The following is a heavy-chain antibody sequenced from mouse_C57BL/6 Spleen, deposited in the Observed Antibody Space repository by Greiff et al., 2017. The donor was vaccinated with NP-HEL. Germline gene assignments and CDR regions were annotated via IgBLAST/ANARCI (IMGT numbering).Heavy chain of an antibody. J-gene: IGHJ1*03. CDR3: AKFLITTGWYFDV. Sequence: EVHLVESGGGLVQPGGSLSLSCAASGFTFTDYYMSWVRQPPGKALEWLGFIRNKANGYTTEYSASVKGRFTISRDNSQSILYLQMNALRAEDSATYYCAKFLITTGWYFDVWGTGTTVTVSS. CDR1: GFTFTDYY. CDR2: IRNKANGYTT. D-gene: IGHD1-2*01. V-gene: IGHV7-3*01.